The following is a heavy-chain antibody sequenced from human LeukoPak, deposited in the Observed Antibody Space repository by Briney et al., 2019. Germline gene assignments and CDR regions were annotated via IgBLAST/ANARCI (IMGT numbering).Heavy chain of an antibody. CDR2: MNPNSGNT. CDR1: GYTFTSYD. D-gene: IGHD3-10*01. Sequence: ASVKVSCKASGYTFTSYDINWVRQATGQGLEWMGWMNPNSGNTGYAQKFQGRVTMTRNTSISTAYMELSSLRSEDTAVYYCARETMVRGVYDYWGQGPLVTVS. V-gene: IGHV1-8*01. J-gene: IGHJ4*02. CDR3: ARETMVRGVYDY.